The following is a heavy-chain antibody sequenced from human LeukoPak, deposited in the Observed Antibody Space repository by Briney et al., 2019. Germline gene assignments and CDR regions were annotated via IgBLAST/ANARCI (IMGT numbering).Heavy chain of an antibody. CDR1: GYTFTSYH. D-gene: IGHD3-22*01. CDR3: ARMSYYDSSGDNWFDP. Sequence: ASVKVSCKASGYTFTSYHIHWVRQATGQGLEWMGWMNPNSGNTGYAQKFQGRVTMTRDTSISTAYMELSSLRSEDTAVYYCARMSYYDSSGDNWFDPWGQGTLVTVSS. V-gene: IGHV1-8*01. CDR2: MNPNSGNT. J-gene: IGHJ5*02.